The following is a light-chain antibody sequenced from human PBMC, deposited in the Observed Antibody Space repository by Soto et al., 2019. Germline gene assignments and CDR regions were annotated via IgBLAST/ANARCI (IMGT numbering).Light chain of an antibody. CDR1: QSVSSNY. J-gene: IGKJ1*01. CDR3: QQYQTYSRT. V-gene: IGKV3-20*01. Sequence: EIVLTQSPGTLSLSPGDRVTLSCRASQSVSSNYLAWYQQKPGQAPRLLIYATSARATGIPDRFSGSGSGTDFTLTISRLEPEDFATFYCQQYQTYSRTFGQGTKVEVK. CDR2: ATS.